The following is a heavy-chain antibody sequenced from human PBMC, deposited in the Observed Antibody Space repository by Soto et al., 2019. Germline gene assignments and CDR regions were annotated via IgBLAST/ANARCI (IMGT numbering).Heavy chain of an antibody. J-gene: IGHJ4*02. CDR2: IYYSGST. CDR1: GGSISSGDYY. Sequence: QVQLQESGPGLVKPSQTLSLTCTVSGGSISSGDYYWSWVRQPPGKGLEWIGYIYYSGSTYYNPSLKSRVTISVDTSKNQFSLKLSSVTAADTAVYYCARDRNYYDSSLDYWGQGNLVTVSS. D-gene: IGHD3-22*01. CDR3: ARDRNYYDSSLDY. V-gene: IGHV4-30-4*01.